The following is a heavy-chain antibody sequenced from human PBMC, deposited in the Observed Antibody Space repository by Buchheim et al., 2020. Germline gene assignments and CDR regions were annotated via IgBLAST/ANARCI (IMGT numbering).Heavy chain of an antibody. CDR1: GYSFTSYW. D-gene: IGHD3-22*01. V-gene: IGHV5-51*01. CDR3: ARTRYYDSKWYFDF. J-gene: IGHJ2*01. CDR2: ISPVASQT. Sequence: EVQLVQSGAELKKPEESLKISCKGSGYSFTSYWIGWVRQTPGKGLEWMGTISPVASQTKYSPSFQDHIMISVDKPISTVYPQWGSLKASDTAVYFCARTRYYDSKWYFDFWGRGAL.